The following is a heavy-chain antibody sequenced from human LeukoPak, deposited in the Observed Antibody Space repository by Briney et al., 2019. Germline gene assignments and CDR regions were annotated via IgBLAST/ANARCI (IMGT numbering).Heavy chain of an antibody. V-gene: IGHV4-31*03. CDR2: IYYSGST. Sequence: SETLSLTCTVSGGSISSGGYYWSWNRQHPGKGLEWIGYIYYSGSTYYNPSLKSRVTISVDTSKNQFSLKLSSVTAADTAVYYCARGSWIMYYFDYWGQGTLVTVSS. CDR1: GGSISSGGYY. CDR3: ARGSWIMYYFDY. D-gene: IGHD2-2*03. J-gene: IGHJ4*02.